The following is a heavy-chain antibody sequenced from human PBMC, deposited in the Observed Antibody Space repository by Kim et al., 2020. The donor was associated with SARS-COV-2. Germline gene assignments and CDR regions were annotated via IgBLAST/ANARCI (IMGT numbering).Heavy chain of an antibody. V-gene: IGHV3-21*01. D-gene: IGHD3-10*01. CDR3: ARDGGAGDGFGELFAGFHPHYYYYGMDV. CDR1: GFTFSSYS. J-gene: IGHJ6*02. CDR2: ISSSSSYI. Sequence: GGSLRLSCAASGFTFSSYSMNWVRQAPGKGLEWVSSISSSSSYIYYADSVKGRFTISRDNAKNSLYLQMNSLRAEDTAVYYCARDGGAGDGFGELFAGFHPHYYYYGMDVWGQGTTVTVSS.